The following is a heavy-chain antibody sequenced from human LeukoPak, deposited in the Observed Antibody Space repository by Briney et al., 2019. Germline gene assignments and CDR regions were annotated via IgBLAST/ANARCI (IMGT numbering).Heavy chain of an antibody. CDR1: GGSISIDY. D-gene: IGHD4-11*01. CDR2: ISYSGSI. J-gene: IGHJ4*02. Sequence: SETLSLTCTVSGGSISIDYWSWIRQPPGKGLEWIGYISYSGSINYTPSLKSRVTISIDTSKNQFSLKLSSVTTADTAVYYCAKIGDSNSLVVWGQGTLVTVSS. V-gene: IGHV4-59*01. CDR3: AKIGDSNSLVV.